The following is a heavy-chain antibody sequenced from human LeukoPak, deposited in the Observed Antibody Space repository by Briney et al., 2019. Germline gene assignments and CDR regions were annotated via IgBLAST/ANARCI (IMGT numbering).Heavy chain of an antibody. Sequence: PGGSLRLSCAASGFTFSSYAMSWVRQAPGRGLEWVSAISASGRSTFYADSVKGRFTISRDNSKNTLYLRMNSLRAEDTAVYYCARASRITMVRDWGQGTLVTVSS. J-gene: IGHJ4*02. D-gene: IGHD3-10*01. CDR1: GFTFSSYA. CDR3: ARASRITMVRD. CDR2: ISASGRST. V-gene: IGHV3-23*01.